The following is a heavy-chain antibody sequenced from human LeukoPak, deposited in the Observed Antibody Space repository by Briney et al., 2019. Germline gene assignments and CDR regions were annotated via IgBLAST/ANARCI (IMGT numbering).Heavy chain of an antibody. Sequence: GGSLRLSCAASGFTFSNFDFIWVRQAPGKGLEWVSYISSSGSTIYYADSVKGRFTISKDNAKDSLFLQMNSLRAEDTAVYYCGREYYDSGRHCLHLFDYWGPGTLVTVSS. J-gene: IGHJ4*02. CDR3: GREYYDSGRHCLHLFDY. D-gene: IGHD3-22*01. V-gene: IGHV3-48*03. CDR2: ISSSGSTI. CDR1: GFTFSNFD.